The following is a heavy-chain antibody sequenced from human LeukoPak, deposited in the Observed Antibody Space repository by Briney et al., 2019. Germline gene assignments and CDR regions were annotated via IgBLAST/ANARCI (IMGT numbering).Heavy chain of an antibody. J-gene: IGHJ6*02. V-gene: IGHV3-21*01. CDR2: ISSSSNYI. CDR3: ARDIPRITIFGVVIPGPYGMDV. CDR1: GFTFSTYS. D-gene: IGHD3-3*01. Sequence: GGSLRLSCAASGFTFSTYSMNWVRQAPGKGLEWVSSISSSSNYIYYADSVKGRITISRDNAKNSLYLQMNSLRAEDTAVYYCARDIPRITIFGVVIPGPYGMDVWGQGTTVTVSS.